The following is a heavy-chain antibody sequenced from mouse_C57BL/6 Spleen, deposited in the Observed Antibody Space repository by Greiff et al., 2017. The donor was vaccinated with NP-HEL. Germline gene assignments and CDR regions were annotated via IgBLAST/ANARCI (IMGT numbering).Heavy chain of an antibody. Sequence: EVQLQQSGPELVKPGASVKISCKASGYSFTGYYMNWVKQSPEKSLEWIGEINPSTGGTTYIQKFKAKATLTVDKSSSTDYMQHKSLTSEDSAVYYCARLEALLGRDYFDYWGQGTTLTVSS. CDR2: INPSTGGT. J-gene: IGHJ2*01. V-gene: IGHV1-42*01. D-gene: IGHD4-1*01. CDR3: ARLEALLGRDYFDY. CDR1: GYSFTGYY.